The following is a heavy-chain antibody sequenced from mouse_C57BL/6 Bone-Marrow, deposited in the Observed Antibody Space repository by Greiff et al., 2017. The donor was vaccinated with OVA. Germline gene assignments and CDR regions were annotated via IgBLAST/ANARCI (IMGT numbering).Heavy chain of an antibody. Sequence: VQLQQPGAELVMPGASVKLSCKASGYTFTSYWMHWVKQRPGQGLEWIGEIDPSDSYTNYNQKFKGKSTLTVDKSSSTAYMQLSSLTSEGSAVYYCAREITTVVYFDYWGQGTTLTVSS. V-gene: IGHV1-69*01. CDR2: IDPSDSYT. CDR3: AREITTVVYFDY. D-gene: IGHD1-1*01. J-gene: IGHJ2*01. CDR1: GYTFTSYW.